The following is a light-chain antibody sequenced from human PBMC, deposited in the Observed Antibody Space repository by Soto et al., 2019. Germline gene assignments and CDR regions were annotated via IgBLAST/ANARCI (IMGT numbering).Light chain of an antibody. CDR3: QQYGSSPGT. V-gene: IGKV3-20*01. CDR2: GAS. Sequence: IVLTQSPGTLSFSPVERATLSYRASQSVTSNYLAWYQQKPGQPPRLLIYGASIRDTGIPDSFSGSGSGTDFTLTISRLEPEDFAVYYCQQYGSSPGTFGQGTKVDIK. J-gene: IGKJ1*01. CDR1: QSVTSNY.